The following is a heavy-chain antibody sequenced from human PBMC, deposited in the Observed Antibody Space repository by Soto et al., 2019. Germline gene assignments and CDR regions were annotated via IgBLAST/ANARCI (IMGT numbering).Heavy chain of an antibody. CDR1: GGSISSGCYS. V-gene: IGHV4-30-2*01. CDR3: AAGGGLPRYY. J-gene: IGHJ4*02. D-gene: IGHD5-12*01. CDR2: IYQSGST. Sequence: QLQLQESGSGLVKPSQTLSLTCAVSGGSISSGCYSWSWIRQPPGKDLEGIGYIYQSGSTYYNPSLRSRVTISVDRYNNQFPLKLSSVAAADTAVYYCAAGGGLPRYYWGQGTLVTVSS.